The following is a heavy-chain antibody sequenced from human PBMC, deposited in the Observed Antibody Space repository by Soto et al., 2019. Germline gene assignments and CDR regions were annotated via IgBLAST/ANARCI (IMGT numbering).Heavy chain of an antibody. CDR1: GYTFTSYG. Sequence: ASVKVSCKASGYTFTSYGISWVRQAPGQGLEWMGWISAYNGKTNYAQKLQGRVTITTDTSTSTAYMELNSLRSEDTAVYYCARPLVVTRLGQTYYFDYWGQGTLVTVSS. V-gene: IGHV1-18*01. D-gene: IGHD2-21*01. J-gene: IGHJ4*02. CDR3: ARPLVVTRLGQTYYFDY. CDR2: ISAYNGKT.